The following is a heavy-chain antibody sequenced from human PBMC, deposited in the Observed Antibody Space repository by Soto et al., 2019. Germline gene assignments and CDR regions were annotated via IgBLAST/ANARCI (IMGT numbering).Heavy chain of an antibody. D-gene: IGHD2-15*01. V-gene: IGHV1-2*04. J-gene: IGHJ6*04. Sequence: ASVKVSCKASGYTFTGYYMHWVRQAPGQGLEWMGWINPNSGGTNYAQKFQGWVTMTRDTSISTAYMELSRLRSDDTAVYYCARDLVRYCSGGSCYSGYYYYGMDVWGKGTTVTVSS. CDR2: INPNSGGT. CDR1: GYTFTGYY. CDR3: ARDLVRYCSGGSCYSGYYYYGMDV.